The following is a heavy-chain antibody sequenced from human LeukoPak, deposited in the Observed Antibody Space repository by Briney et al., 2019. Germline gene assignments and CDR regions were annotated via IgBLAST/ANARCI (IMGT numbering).Heavy chain of an antibody. CDR2: INHSGST. CDR3: ARDSSGYYLAEYYFDY. D-gene: IGHD3-22*01. V-gene: IGHV4-34*01. J-gene: IGHJ4*02. Sequence: PSETLSLTCAVYGGSFSGYYWGWIRQPPGKGLEWIGEINHSGSTNYNPSLKSRVTISVDTSKNQFSLKLSSVTAADTAVYYCARDSSGYYLAEYYFDYWGQGTLVTVSS. CDR1: GGSFSGYY.